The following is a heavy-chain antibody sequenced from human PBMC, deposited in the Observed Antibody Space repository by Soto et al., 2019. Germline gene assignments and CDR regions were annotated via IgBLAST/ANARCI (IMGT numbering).Heavy chain of an antibody. CDR1: GASISYGGFS. Sequence: SETLSLTCTVSGASISYGGFSWSWIRQSPGKGLEWIGYISHLENTYLHPSFKSRLTMSIDRTRNQFSLKLSSVTAADMAVYYCARGGGYDSFDYWGQGVLATVS. J-gene: IGHJ4*02. V-gene: IGHV4-30-2*06. CDR2: ISHLENT. D-gene: IGHD5-12*01. CDR3: ARGGGYDSFDY.